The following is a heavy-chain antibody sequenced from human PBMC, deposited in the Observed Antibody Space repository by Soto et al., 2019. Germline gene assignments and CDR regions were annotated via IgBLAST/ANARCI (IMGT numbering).Heavy chain of an antibody. J-gene: IGHJ4*02. V-gene: IGHV1-58*01. D-gene: IGHD3-3*01. CDR3: AATYYDFWSGYSYVSVIFDY. CDR1: GFTFTSSA. Sequence: SVKVSCKASGFTFTSSAVQWVRQARGQRLEWIGWIVVGSGNTNYAQKFQERVTITRDMSTSTAYMELSSLRSEDTAVYYCAATYYDFWSGYSYVSVIFDYWGQGTLVTVSS. CDR2: IVVGSGNT.